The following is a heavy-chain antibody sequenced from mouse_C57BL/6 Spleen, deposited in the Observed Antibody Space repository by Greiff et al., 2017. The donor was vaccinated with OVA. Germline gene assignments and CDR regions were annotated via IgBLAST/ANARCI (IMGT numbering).Heavy chain of an antibody. J-gene: IGHJ2*01. Sequence: EVQLQQSGPELVKPGASVKISCKASGYTFTDYYMNWVKQSHGKSLEWIGDINPNNGGTSYNQKFKGKATLTVDKSSSTAYMELRSLTSEDSAVYYCARMGSNYEYFDYWGQGTTLTVSS. V-gene: IGHV1-26*01. CDR3: ARMGSNYEYFDY. CDR2: INPNNGGT. D-gene: IGHD2-5*01. CDR1: GYTFTDYY.